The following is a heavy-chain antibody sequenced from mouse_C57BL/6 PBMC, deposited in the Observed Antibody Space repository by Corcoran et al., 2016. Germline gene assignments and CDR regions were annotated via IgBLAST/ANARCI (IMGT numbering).Heavy chain of an antibody. CDR2: IDPANGNT. D-gene: IGHD1-1*01. CDR1: GFNIKNTY. J-gene: IGHJ1*03. CDR3: ARGGITTVVATGYWYFDV. V-gene: IGHV14-3*01. Sequence: EVQLQQSVAELVRPGASVKLSCTASGFNIKNTYMHWVKQRPEQGLEWIGRIDPANGNTKYAPKFQGKATITADTSSNTAYLQLSSLTSEDTAIYYCARGGITTVVATGYWYFDVWGTGTTVTVSS.